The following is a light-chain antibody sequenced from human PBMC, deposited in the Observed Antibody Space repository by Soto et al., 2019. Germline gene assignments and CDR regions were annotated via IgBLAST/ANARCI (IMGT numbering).Light chain of an antibody. J-gene: IGKJ4*01. CDR1: QSSNRW. CDR3: QQYDTYSLS. Sequence: DIQMTQSLSTLSASVGDRVTITCRASQSSNRWLAWYQQKPGKAPKLLIYDASSLQGGVPSRFSGSGSGTEFTLTISSLQPDDFATYCCQQYDTYSLSFGGGTKVEIK. CDR2: DAS. V-gene: IGKV1-5*01.